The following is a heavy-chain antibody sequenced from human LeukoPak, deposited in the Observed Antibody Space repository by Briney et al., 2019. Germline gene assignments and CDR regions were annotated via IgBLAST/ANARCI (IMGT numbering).Heavy chain of an antibody. CDR3: ARDKEEMIRAPYAFGI. CDR1: GFTFSDYW. J-gene: IGHJ3*02. Sequence: GGSLRLSCVASGFTFSDYWMHWVRQAPGKGLVWVSRIKSDGRSTSYVDSVKGRFTITRDNAKNTLYLQMNSLRAEDTAVYYCARDKEEMIRAPYAFGIWGQGTMVTVSS. CDR2: IKSDGRST. V-gene: IGHV3-74*01. D-gene: IGHD3-10*01.